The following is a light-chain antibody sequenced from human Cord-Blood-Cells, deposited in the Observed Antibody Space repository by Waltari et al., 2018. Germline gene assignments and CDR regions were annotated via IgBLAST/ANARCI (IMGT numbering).Light chain of an antibody. CDR1: QSFSSS. Sequence: EIVMPQSPPPLSVSQGERSTLSCWASQSFSSSLLWYQQNPGQAPRLLIYGAATRATGIPARCSGSGSGTEFTLTISSLQSEDFAVSYCQQYNNWHPYTFGQGTKLEIK. CDR3: QQYNNWHPYT. V-gene: IGKV3-15*01. CDR2: GAA. J-gene: IGKJ2*01.